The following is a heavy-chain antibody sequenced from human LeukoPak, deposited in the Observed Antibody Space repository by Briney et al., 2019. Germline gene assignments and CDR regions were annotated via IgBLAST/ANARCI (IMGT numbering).Heavy chain of an antibody. V-gene: IGHV3-30*02. Sequence: GGSLRLSCAASGFTFSSYGMHSVRQAPGKGLEWVAFIRYDGSNKYYADSVKGRFTISRDNSKNTLYLQMNSLRAEDTAVYYCAKDLSGYSYGYNAFDIWGQGTMVTVSS. CDR2: IRYDGSNK. CDR3: AKDLSGYSYGYNAFDI. D-gene: IGHD5-18*01. J-gene: IGHJ3*02. CDR1: GFTFSSYG.